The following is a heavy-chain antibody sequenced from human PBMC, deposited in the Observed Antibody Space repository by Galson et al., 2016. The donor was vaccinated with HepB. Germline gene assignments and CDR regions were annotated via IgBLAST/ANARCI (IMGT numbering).Heavy chain of an antibody. D-gene: IGHD4-17*01. CDR1: GGTFNSYA. CDR3: ARAGSYGDRHFYYGMDV. Sequence: SVKVSCKASGGTFNSYAISWVRQAPGQGLEWMGESIPIFGSANYAQKFQGRVTITADESTNTAYMELTRLRSEDTAIYYCARAGSYGDRHFYYGMDVWGQGTTVTVPS. CDR2: SIPIFGSA. J-gene: IGHJ6*02. V-gene: IGHV1-69*13.